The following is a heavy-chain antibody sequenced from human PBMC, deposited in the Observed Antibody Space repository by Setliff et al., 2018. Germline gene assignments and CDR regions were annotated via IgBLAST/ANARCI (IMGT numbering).Heavy chain of an antibody. CDR1: GYSFTSYW. V-gene: IGHV5-51*01. CDR2: IFPGNSDT. J-gene: IGHJ3*02. D-gene: IGHD3-3*01. Sequence: GESLKISCKGSGYSFTSYWIGWVRQMPGKGLEWMGIIFPGNSDTRYSPSFQGQVTISADKSISTAYLQWSSLKASDTAMYYCARQAISGSDAFDIWGQGTLVTVSS. CDR3: ARQAISGSDAFDI.